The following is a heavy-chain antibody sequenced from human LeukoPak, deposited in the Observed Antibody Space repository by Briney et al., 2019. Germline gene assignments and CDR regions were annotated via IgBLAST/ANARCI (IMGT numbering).Heavy chain of an antibody. D-gene: IGHD3-9*01. J-gene: IGHJ5*02. CDR1: GGSISSYY. V-gene: IGHV4-59*01. CDR2: IYYSGST. CDR3: ARAYYDILTGYYPGFDP. Sequence: KSSETLSLTCTVSGGSISSYYWSWIRQPPGKGLEWIGYIYYSGSTTYNPSLKSRVTISVDTSKNQFSLKLSSVTAADTAVYYCARAYYDILTGYYPGFDPWGQGTLVTVSS.